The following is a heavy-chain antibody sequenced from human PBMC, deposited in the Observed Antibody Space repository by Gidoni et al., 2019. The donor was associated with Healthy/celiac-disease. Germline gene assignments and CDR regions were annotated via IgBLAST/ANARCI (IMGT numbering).Heavy chain of an antibody. V-gene: IGHV3-30-3*01. CDR2: ISYDGSNK. CDR3: ARDSSSLGAFDI. Sequence: QVQLVESGGGVVQPGRSLSLACAASGFTFSSYAMHWVRQAPGKGLEWVAVISYDGSNKYYADSVKGRFTISRDNSKNTLYLQMNSLRAEDTAVYYCARDSSSLGAFDIWGQGTMVTVSS. CDR1: GFTFSSYA. D-gene: IGHD6-13*01. J-gene: IGHJ3*02.